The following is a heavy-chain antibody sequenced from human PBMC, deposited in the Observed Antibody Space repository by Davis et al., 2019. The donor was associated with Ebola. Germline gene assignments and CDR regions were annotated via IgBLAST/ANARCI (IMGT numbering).Heavy chain of an antibody. Sequence: HTGGSLRLSCAASGFTFSSYGMHWVRQGPGKGRVWVSRIKSDGSSTYHADSVKGRFTISRDNAKNTLYLQMDSLRVEDTAVYYCVRGSGNYCFDYWGQGALVTVSS. CDR1: GFTFSSYG. V-gene: IGHV3-74*01. CDR3: VRGSGNYCFDY. J-gene: IGHJ4*02. CDR2: IKSDGSST. D-gene: IGHD3-3*01.